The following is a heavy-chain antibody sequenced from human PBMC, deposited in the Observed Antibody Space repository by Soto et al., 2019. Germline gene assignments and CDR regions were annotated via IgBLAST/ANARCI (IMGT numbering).Heavy chain of an antibody. D-gene: IGHD2-2*01. CDR3: ARDEPAAMSGYYYYMDV. Sequence: GGSLRLSCAASGFTFSSYGMHWVRQAPGKGLEWVAVIWYDGSNKYYANSVKGRFTISRDNSKNTQYLQMNSLRAEDTAVYYCARDEPAAMSGYYYYMDVWGKGTTVTVSS. J-gene: IGHJ6*03. CDR1: GFTFSSYG. CDR2: IWYDGSNK. V-gene: IGHV3-33*01.